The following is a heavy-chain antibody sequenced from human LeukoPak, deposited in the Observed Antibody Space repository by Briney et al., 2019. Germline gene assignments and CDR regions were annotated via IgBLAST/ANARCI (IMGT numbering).Heavy chain of an antibody. V-gene: IGHV3-7*01. Sequence: GGSLRLSCAASGFTFSSYWMSWVRQAPGKGLEWVANIRQDGSEKYYVDSVKGRFTISRDNAKNSLYLQMNSLRVEDTAVYYCATLVATTQFDYWGQGTLVTVSS. CDR3: ATLVATTQFDY. D-gene: IGHD5-12*01. CDR2: IRQDGSEK. J-gene: IGHJ4*02. CDR1: GFTFSSYW.